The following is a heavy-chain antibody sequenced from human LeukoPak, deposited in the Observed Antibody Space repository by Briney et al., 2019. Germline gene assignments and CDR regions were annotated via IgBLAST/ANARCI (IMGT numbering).Heavy chain of an antibody. CDR1: GFTFSSYA. Sequence: GGSLRLSCAASGFTFSSYAMSWVRQAPGKGLEWVSAISGSAGTTYYADSVKGRFTISRDNAKNSLYLQMNSLRAEDTAVYYCAGYKPFWYFDYWGQGTPVTVSS. D-gene: IGHD2-2*02. V-gene: IGHV3-23*01. CDR3: AGYKPFWYFDY. J-gene: IGHJ4*02. CDR2: ISGSAGTT.